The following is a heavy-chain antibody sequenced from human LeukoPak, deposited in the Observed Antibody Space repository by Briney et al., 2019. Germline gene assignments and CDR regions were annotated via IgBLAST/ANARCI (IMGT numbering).Heavy chain of an antibody. V-gene: IGHV3-7*01. J-gene: IGHJ4*02. CDR1: GFTFSSYW. CDR2: IKRDGSVT. D-gene: IGHD1-26*01. CDR3: AKAAVYSKRWTPFDD. Sequence: GGSLRLSCEASGFTFSSYWMTWVRQAPGRGLEWVANIKRDGSVTHYVDSVKGRFTISRDNTKNSLYLQMNSLRPEDTAVYYCAKAAVYSKRWTPFDDWGRGTLVTVSS.